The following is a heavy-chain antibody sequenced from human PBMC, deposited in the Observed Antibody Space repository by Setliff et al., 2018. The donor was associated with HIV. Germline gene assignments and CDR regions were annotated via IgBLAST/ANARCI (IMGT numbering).Heavy chain of an antibody. CDR2: TMPIPGTP. J-gene: IGHJ6*03. CDR3: ARASPDCSGGSCYPLPPYYYMDV. CDR1: GGTFSSYA. Sequence: ASVKVSCKASGGTFSSYAIYWVRQAPGQGLEWMGGTMPIPGTPTYAQKFQCRVKITADESTNTAYMELSRLRSEDTAVYYCARASPDCSGGSCYPLPPYYYMDVLGKGPTVTVSS. D-gene: IGHD2-15*01. V-gene: IGHV1-69*13.